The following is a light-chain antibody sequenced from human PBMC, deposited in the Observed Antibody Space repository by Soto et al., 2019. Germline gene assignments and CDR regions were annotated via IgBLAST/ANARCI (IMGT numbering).Light chain of an antibody. CDR1: SSDVGGYNY. J-gene: IGLJ2*01. CDR2: EVS. V-gene: IGLV2-8*01. CDR3: RSYAGSNNHVV. Sequence: QSALTQPPSASGSPGQSVTISCTGTSSDVGGYNYVSWYQQHPGKAPKLMIYEVSKRPSGVPDRFSGSKSGNTASLTVSGLQDEDEADYYCRSYAGSNNHVVFGGGTQLTVL.